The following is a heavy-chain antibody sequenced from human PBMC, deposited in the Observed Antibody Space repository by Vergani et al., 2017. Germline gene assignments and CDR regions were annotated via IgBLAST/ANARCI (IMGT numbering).Heavy chain of an antibody. CDR1: GITFWKFG. Sequence: VQLVESGGGLAQPGGSLRLSCEASGITFWKFGMHWVRQGPGKGLEWGSGISWNSGAVDYADSVRGRFTISRDNAKNSLFLEMNSLSFEDTAVYFCTKGSVYYHDSAGHGYDPYTGFDLWGQGTLVTVSS. J-gene: IGHJ3*01. V-gene: IGHV3-9*01. CDR3: TKGSVYYHDSAGHGYDPYTGFDL. CDR2: ISWNSGAV. D-gene: IGHD5-12*01.